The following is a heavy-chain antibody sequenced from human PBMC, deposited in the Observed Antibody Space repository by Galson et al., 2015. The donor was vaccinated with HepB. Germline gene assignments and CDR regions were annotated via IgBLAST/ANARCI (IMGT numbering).Heavy chain of an antibody. D-gene: IGHD6-19*01. Sequence: SLRLSCAASGFTFSSYAMTWVRQAPGKGLEWVSAISGSGGSTYYADSVKGRLTISRDNSKNTLYLQMNSLRAEDTAVYYCANTGYSSGWGEGVFDYWGQGTLVNGPS. CDR3: ANTGYSSGWGEGVFDY. CDR2: ISGSGGST. V-gene: IGHV3-23*01. J-gene: IGHJ4*02. CDR1: GFTFSSYA.